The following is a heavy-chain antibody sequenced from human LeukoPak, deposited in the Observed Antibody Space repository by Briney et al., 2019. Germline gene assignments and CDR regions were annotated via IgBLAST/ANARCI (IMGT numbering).Heavy chain of an antibody. J-gene: IGHJ4*02. CDR3: AKANMIVVVSHFDY. CDR2: ISGSGGST. CDR1: GFTFSNYA. D-gene: IGHD3-22*01. V-gene: IGHV3-23*01. Sequence: GGSLRLSCAASGFTFSNYAMSWVRQAPGKGLEWVSAISGSGGSTYYADSVQGRFTISRDNSKNTLYLQMSSLRAEDTAVYYCAKANMIVVVSHFDYWGQGTLVTVSP.